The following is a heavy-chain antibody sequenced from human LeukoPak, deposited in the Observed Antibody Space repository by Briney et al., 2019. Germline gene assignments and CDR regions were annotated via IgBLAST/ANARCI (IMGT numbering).Heavy chain of an antibody. D-gene: IGHD3-3*01. CDR2: IYYSGTT. Sequence: SETLSLTCSVSGGSISNNNYYWGWIRQTPGKGLEWIGNIYYSGTTNYNPSLNSRVTISLDTPKNQFSLKLNSVTAADTAVYYCARLREGLRYLDCWGQGTLVTVSS. CDR1: GGSISNNNYY. CDR3: ARLREGLRYLDC. V-gene: IGHV4-61*05. J-gene: IGHJ4*02.